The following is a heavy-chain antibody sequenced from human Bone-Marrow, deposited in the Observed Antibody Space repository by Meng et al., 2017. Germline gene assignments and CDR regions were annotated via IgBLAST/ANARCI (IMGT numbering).Heavy chain of an antibody. CDR1: ARPVRSSY. V-gene: IGHV4-4*07. CDR3: ARDNYYDSSGYTRTYWYFDL. D-gene: IGHD3-22*01. CDR2: VYTSGST. Sequence: DWGPGLGKPSQTLFTSCTVAARPVRSSYGGWIRRPGGKGLEWIGRVYTSGSTNYHPSRKSRVTMSVDTCKNPFSLKLSSVTSADTAVYYCARDNYYDSSGYTRTYWYFDLWGRGTLVTVSS. J-gene: IGHJ2*01.